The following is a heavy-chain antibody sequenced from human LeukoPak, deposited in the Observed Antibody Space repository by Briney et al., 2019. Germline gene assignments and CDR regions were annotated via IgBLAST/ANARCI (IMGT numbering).Heavy chain of an antibody. J-gene: IGHJ6*02. D-gene: IGHD1-14*01. CDR1: GGSISSGDYY. CDR3: AREGRPPYGMDV. CDR2: IYYSGST. V-gene: IGHV4-30-4*01. Sequence: SQTLSLTCTVSGGSISSGDYYWSWIRQPPGKGLEWLGYIYYSGSTYYNPSLKSRVTISVDTSKNQFSLKLSSVTAADTAVYYCAREGRPPYGMDVWGQGTTVTVSS.